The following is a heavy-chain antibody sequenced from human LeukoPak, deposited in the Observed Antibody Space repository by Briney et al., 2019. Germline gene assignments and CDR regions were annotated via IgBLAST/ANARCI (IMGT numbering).Heavy chain of an antibody. Sequence: ASVKVSCKASGYTLTSYGISWVRQAPGQGLEWMGWISAYNGNTNYAQKLQGRVTMTTDTSTSTAYMELRSLRSDDTAVYYCARDADDILTGYWFDPWGQGTLVTVSS. J-gene: IGHJ5*02. CDR2: ISAYNGNT. CDR1: GYTLTSYG. V-gene: IGHV1-18*04. D-gene: IGHD3-9*01. CDR3: ARDADDILTGYWFDP.